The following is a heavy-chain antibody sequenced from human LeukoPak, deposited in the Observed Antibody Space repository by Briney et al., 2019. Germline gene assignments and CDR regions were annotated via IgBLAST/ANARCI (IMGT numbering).Heavy chain of an antibody. V-gene: IGHV3-30*02. D-gene: IGHD3-10*01. CDR2: IRYDGSNK. CDR1: GFTFSSYG. CDR3: AKDSRYYSLDYYYYYMDV. Sequence: GGSLRLFCAASGFTFSSYGVHWVRQAPGKGLEWVAFIRYDGSNKYYADSVKGRFTISRDNSKNTLYLQMNSLRAEDTAVYYCAKDSRYYSLDYYYYYMDVWGKGTTVTVSS. J-gene: IGHJ6*03.